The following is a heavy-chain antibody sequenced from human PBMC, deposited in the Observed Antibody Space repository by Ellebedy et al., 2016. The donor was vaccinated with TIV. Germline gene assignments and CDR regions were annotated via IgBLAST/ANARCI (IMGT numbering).Heavy chain of an antibody. V-gene: IGHV4-34*01. D-gene: IGHD5-18*01. CDR2: INHSGST. CDR3: ARSNRQLWYNWFDP. Sequence: MPSETLSLTCAVSGGSISSYYWSWIRQPPGKGLEWIGEINHSGSTNYNPSLKSRVTISVDTSKNQFSLKLSSVTAADTAVYYCARSNRQLWYNWFDPWGQGTLVTVSS. CDR1: GGSISSYY. J-gene: IGHJ5*02.